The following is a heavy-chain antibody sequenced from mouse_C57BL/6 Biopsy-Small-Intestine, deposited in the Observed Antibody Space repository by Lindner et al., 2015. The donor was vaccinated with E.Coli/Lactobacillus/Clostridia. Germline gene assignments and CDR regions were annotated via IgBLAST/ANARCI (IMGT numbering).Heavy chain of an antibody. D-gene: IGHD1-1*01. CDR3: ARGTTVVYFDY. Sequence: VQLQESGAELVKPGASVKLSCTASGFNIKDYYMHWVKQRTEQGLEWIGRIDPEDGETKYAPKFQGKATITADTSSNTAYLQLSSLTSEDSAIYFCARGTTVVYFDYWGQGTLVTVSA. CDR1: GFNIKDYY. CDR2: IDPEDGET. V-gene: IGHV14-2*01. J-gene: IGHJ3*01.